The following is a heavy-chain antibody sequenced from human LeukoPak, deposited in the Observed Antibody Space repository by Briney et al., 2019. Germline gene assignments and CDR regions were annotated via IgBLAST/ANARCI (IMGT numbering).Heavy chain of an antibody. V-gene: IGHV3-30*01. D-gene: IGHD2-2*02. J-gene: IGHJ4*02. CDR3: ARDSTYCSSTSCYIGGLFSGIDY. CDR1: GFTFSSYA. Sequence: GGSLRLSCAASGFTFSSYAMHWVRQAPGKGLEWVAVISYDGSNKYYAASVKGRFTISRDNSKNTLYLQLNSLRAEDTAVYYCARDSTYCSSTSCYIGGLFSGIDYWGQGTLVTVSS. CDR2: ISYDGSNK.